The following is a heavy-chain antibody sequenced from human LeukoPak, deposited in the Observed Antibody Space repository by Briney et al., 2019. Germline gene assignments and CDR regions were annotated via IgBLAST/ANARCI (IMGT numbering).Heavy chain of an antibody. D-gene: IGHD3-10*02. CDR1: GYSISSGYY. J-gene: IGHJ6*04. Sequence: PSETLSLTCTVSGYSISSGYYWGWIRQPPGKGLEWIGSIYHSGSTYYNPSVKSRVTISVDTSKNQFSLKLNSVSAADTAVYYCAELGITMIGGVWGKGTTVTISS. CDR3: AELGITMIGGV. CDR2: IYHSGST. V-gene: IGHV4-38-2*02.